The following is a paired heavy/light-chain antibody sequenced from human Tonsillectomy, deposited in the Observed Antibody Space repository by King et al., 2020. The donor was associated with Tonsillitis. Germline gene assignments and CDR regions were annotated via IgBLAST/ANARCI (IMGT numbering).Heavy chain of an antibody. CDR2: ISGSGGST. CDR1: GFTFSNYA. J-gene: IGHJ3*02. V-gene: IGHV3-23*01. D-gene: IGHD1-26*01. Sequence: EVQLLESGGGLVQPGGSLRLSCAASGFTFSNYAMTWVRQAPGGGLEWVSSISGSGGSTYYADSVKGRFSVSRDNSKNTLYLQTNSLRAEDTGVFYCAKGIVGAIGGLDAFDIWGQGTMVTVSS. CDR3: AKGIVGAIGGLDAFDI.
Light chain of an antibody. Sequence: SSVLTQPPSVSVAPGKTAKITCGGNNIGSKRVQWYQQKPGQAPVMVIYSDNDRPSGIPERFSGSNSGNTATLTISRVEAGDEADYYCQVWDSRNRPYVFGTGTRVTVL. CDR2: SDN. V-gene: IGLV3-21*01. J-gene: IGLJ1*01. CDR1: NIGSKR. CDR3: QVWDSRNRPYV.